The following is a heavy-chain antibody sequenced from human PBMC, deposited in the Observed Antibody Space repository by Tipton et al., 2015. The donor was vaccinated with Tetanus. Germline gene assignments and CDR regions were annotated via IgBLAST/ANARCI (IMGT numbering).Heavy chain of an antibody. CDR3: ARGFDCGSNRCPGFDL. CDR1: GFSFSNYA. Sequence: SLRLSCAASGFSFSNYAMSWVRQAPGKGLEWVSAISPSGDATFHADSVKGRLIISTDNARNSLYLQMNSLRAEDTALYYCARGFDCGSNRCPGFDLWGQGTKVTVSS. J-gene: IGHJ3*01. CDR2: ISPSGDAT. V-gene: IGHV3-23*01. D-gene: IGHD2-2*01.